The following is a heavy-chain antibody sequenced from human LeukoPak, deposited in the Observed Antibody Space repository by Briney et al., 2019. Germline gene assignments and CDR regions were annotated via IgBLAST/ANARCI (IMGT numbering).Heavy chain of an antibody. J-gene: IGHJ6*02. V-gene: IGHV1-2*02. Sequence: ASVKVSCKASGYTFTGYYMHWVRQAPGQGLEWMGWINPNSGGTNYAQKFQGRVTMTRDTPISTAYMELSRLRSDDTAVYYCARSWSTITIFGVVTPKGMDVWGQGTTVTVSS. CDR1: GYTFTGYY. CDR3: ARSWSTITIFGVVTPKGMDV. CDR2: INPNSGGT. D-gene: IGHD3-3*01.